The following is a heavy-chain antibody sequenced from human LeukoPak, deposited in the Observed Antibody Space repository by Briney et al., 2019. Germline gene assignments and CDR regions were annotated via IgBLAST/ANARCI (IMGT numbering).Heavy chain of an antibody. CDR1: GYTFSNYG. CDR2: ISPYNGNT. J-gene: IGHJ2*01. D-gene: IGHD5-24*01. V-gene: IGHV1-18*01. CDR3: ARGWLQPYWYFDP. Sequence: GASVKVSCKASGYTFSNYGISWVRQAPGQGLEWMGWISPYNGNTDYAQKLQGRVTMTTDTSTTTGYMELRSLRSDDTAVYYCARGWLQPYWYFDPWGRGTVVTVSS.